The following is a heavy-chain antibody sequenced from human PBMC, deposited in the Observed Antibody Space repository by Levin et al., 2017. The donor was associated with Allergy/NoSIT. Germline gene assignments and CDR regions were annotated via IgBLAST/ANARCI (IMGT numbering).Heavy chain of an antibody. V-gene: IGHV3-30-3*01. Sequence: GGSLRLSCAASGFTFSSYAMHWVRQAPGKGLEWVAVISYDGSNKYYADSVKGRFTISRDNSKNTLYLQMNSLRAEDTAVYYCARVRRRFGEIRLADLDYWGQGTLVTVSS. CDR3: ARVRRRFGEIRLADLDY. CDR1: GFTFSSYA. D-gene: IGHD3-10*01. CDR2: ISYDGSNK. J-gene: IGHJ4*02.